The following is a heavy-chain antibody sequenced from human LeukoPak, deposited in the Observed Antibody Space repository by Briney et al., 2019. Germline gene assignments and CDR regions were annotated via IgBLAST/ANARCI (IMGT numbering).Heavy chain of an antibody. CDR2: INPNSGGT. J-gene: IGHJ4*02. V-gene: IGHV1-2*04. D-gene: IGHD2-2*03. CDR3: ARRPALDIVVVPAIISFGY. CDR1: GYTFTVYY. Sequence: GASVRVSSKASGYTFTVYYVHSVRQAPGQGLEWMGCINPNSGGTNYAQKFQGWVTMTRDTSTSTAYMELSCQRSEDIDVYYCARRPALDIVVVPAIISFGYWGQGTLVTVSS.